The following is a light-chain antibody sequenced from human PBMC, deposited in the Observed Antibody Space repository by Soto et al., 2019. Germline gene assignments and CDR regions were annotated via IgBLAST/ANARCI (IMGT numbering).Light chain of an antibody. Sequence: EVVLTQSPVTLSLSPGERATLSCRSSQSVSSSYLAWYQQKPGQAPRLLIYGASSRATGTPDRFSGSGSGTDFTLTISRLEPEDFAVYYCKQYDTSPPLTFGGGTK. V-gene: IGKV3-20*01. CDR3: KQYDTSPPLT. CDR2: GAS. CDR1: QSVSSSY. J-gene: IGKJ4*01.